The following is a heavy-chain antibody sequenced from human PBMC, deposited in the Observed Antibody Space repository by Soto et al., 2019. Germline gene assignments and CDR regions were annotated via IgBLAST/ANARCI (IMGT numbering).Heavy chain of an antibody. Sequence: GGSLRLSCAASGFTFSSYWMSWVRQAPGKGLEWVANINQYGSEKYYVDSVKGRFTISRDNAKNSLYLQMNSLIAEDTAVYYCARGGSHLGIDYWGQGTLVTVSS. V-gene: IGHV3-7*03. J-gene: IGHJ4*02. CDR2: INQYGSEK. CDR1: GFTFSSYW. D-gene: IGHD7-27*01. CDR3: ARGGSHLGIDY.